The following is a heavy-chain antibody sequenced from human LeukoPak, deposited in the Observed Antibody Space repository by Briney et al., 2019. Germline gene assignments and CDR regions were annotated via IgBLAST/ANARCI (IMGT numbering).Heavy chain of an antibody. D-gene: IGHD3-10*01. V-gene: IGHV4-4*02. J-gene: IGHJ3*02. Sequence: SETLSLTCDVSGGSISSSNWWSWVRQPPGRGLEWIGEISHSGSTSYNPSLKSRVTISVDKSENQFSLKMSSVTAADTAVYYCARVGIYYYGSGALDAFDIWGQGTMVAVSS. CDR1: GGSISSSNW. CDR2: ISHSGST. CDR3: ARVGIYYYGSGALDAFDI.